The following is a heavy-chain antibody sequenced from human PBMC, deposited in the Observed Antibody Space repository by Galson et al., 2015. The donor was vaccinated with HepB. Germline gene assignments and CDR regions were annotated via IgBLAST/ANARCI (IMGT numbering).Heavy chain of an antibody. CDR1: GYSFTSYW. J-gene: IGHJ6*02. Sequence: QSGAEVKKPGESLRISCKGSGYSFTSYWISWVRQMPGKGLEWMGRIDPSDSYTNYSPSFQGHVTISADKSISTAYLQWSSLKASDTAMYYCARSPYYDILTGYYNAGYYYGMDVWGQGTTVTVSS. CDR3: ARSPYYDILTGYYNAGYYYGMDV. V-gene: IGHV5-10-1*01. CDR2: IDPSDSYT. D-gene: IGHD3-9*01.